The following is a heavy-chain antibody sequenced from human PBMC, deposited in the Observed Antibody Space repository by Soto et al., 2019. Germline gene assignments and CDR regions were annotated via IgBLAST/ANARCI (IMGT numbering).Heavy chain of an antibody. CDR1: GYTFTSYV. J-gene: IGHJ3*02. D-gene: IGHD3-10*01. Sequence: ASGKVSCKASGYTFTSYVISWVRQAPGQGLEWMGWISAYNGNTNYAQKLQGRVTMTTDTSTSTAYMELRSLRSDDTAVYYCARVRLWFGDDAFYIWGQGTMVTVSS. CDR2: ISAYNGNT. V-gene: IGHV1-18*01. CDR3: ARVRLWFGDDAFYI.